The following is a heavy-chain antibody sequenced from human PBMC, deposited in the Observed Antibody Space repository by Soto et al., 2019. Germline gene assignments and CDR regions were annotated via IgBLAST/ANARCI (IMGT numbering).Heavy chain of an antibody. J-gene: IGHJ6*03. D-gene: IGHD4-17*01. Sequence: SETLSLTCTVSGGSISSYYWSWIRQPPGKGLEWIGYIYYSGSTNYNPSLKSRVTISVDTSKNQFSLKLSSVTAADTAVYYCATHEGGTTVTLNYYYYYYMDFWGKGTTVTVSS. V-gene: IGHV4-59*08. CDR3: ATHEGGTTVTLNYYYYYYMDF. CDR1: GGSISSYY. CDR2: IYYSGST.